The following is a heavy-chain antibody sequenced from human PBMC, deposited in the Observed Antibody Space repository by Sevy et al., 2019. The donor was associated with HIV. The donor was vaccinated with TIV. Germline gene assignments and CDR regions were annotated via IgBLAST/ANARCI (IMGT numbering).Heavy chain of an antibody. Sequence: GGSLRLSCAASGFTFSSQAMSWDRQSPGKGQKWVSIISASGDHTYYADSVKGRFTISRDNSKNTLYLQMNGLRAEDTAVYYCALEGTHRRRDYGGRGTLVTVSS. V-gene: IGHV3-23*01. J-gene: IGHJ4*02. CDR1: GFTFSSQA. CDR3: ALEGTHRRRDY. CDR2: ISASGDHT.